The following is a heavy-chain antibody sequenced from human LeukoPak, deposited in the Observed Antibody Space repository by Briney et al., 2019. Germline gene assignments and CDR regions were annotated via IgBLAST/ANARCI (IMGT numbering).Heavy chain of an antibody. CDR2: IYYSGST. J-gene: IGHJ4*02. Sequence: PSETLSLTCTVSGGSISSYYWSWIRQPPGKGLEWIGYIYYSGSTNYNPSLKSRVTISVDTSKNQFSLKLSSVTAADTAVYYCARGGWLPTADYWGQGTLVTVSS. V-gene: IGHV4-59*01. CDR3: ARGGWLPTADY. CDR1: GGSISSYY. D-gene: IGHD5-24*01.